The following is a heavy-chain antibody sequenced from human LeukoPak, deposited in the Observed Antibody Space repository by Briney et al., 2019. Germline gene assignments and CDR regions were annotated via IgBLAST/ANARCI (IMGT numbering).Heavy chain of an antibody. CDR2: INSYKGDT. CDR3: ARDTNNEIDY. J-gene: IGHJ4*02. V-gene: IGHV1-18*01. Sequence: GASVKVSCKTSGYPFTTYGVAWVRQAPGQGLEWMGWINSYKGDTQYSQKFQGRFALPSDTSTNTVHMELWSLRSDDTAVYYCARDTNNEIDYWGQGTLVTVS. CDR1: GYPFTTYG. D-gene: IGHD2-8*01.